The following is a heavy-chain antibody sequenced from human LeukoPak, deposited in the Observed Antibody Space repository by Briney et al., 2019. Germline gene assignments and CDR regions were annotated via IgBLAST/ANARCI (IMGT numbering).Heavy chain of an antibody. CDR1: GGPHNRYY. CDR2: ICYSGSS. CDR3: ARDPQQLVGATGGGFQY. D-gene: IGHD1-26*01. V-gene: IGHV4-59*01. Sequence: SEPLTLPCTVSGGPHNRYYWSWMPQPPGKGLEWIGYICYSGSSYYNTSLKSRVTISVDTSKKQFSLKLSSVTAADTAVYYCARDPQQLVGATGGGFQYWGQGTLVTVSS. J-gene: IGHJ4*02.